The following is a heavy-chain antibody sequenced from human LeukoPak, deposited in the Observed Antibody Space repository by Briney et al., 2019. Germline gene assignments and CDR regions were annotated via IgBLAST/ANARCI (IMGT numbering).Heavy chain of an antibody. CDR1: GGSFSGYY. V-gene: IGHV4-34*01. CDR2: INHSGST. J-gene: IGHJ5*02. D-gene: IGHD3-10*02. Sequence: PSETLSLTCAVYGGSFSGYYWSWIRQPPGKGLEWIGEINHSGSTNYNPSLKSRVTISVDTSKNQFSLKLSSVTAADTAVYYCANMVGRLRFDPWGQGTLVTVSP. CDR3: ANMVGRLRFDP.